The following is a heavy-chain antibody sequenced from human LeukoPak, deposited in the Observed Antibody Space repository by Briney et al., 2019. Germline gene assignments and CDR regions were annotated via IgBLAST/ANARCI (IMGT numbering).Heavy chain of an antibody. V-gene: IGHV4/OR15-8*02. D-gene: IGHD2-8*02. J-gene: IGHJ4*02. CDR1: GASVSTNNW. Sequence: PSETLSLTCVVSGASVSTNNWWTWVRQAPGKGLEWIGEVYHSGLTNYSPSFKSRVTMSIDKSKNIFSLNLTSVTAADTALYYCARGYCTGGNCYSFGYWGQGTLVTVSS. CDR3: ARGYCTGGNCYSFGY. CDR2: VYHSGLT.